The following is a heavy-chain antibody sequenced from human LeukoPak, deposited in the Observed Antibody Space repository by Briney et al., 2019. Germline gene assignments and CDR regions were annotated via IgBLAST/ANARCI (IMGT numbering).Heavy chain of an antibody. CDR3: ARMTTVTTSLDY. J-gene: IGHJ4*02. CDR2: IYYSGST. V-gene: IGHV4-59*01. Sequence: SETLSLTCTVSGGSISSYYWSWIRQPPGKGLEWIGYIYYSGSTNYNPSLKSRVTISVDTSKNQFSLKLSSVTAADTAVYYCARMTTVTTSLDYWGQGTLVTVSS. D-gene: IGHD4-17*01. CDR1: GGSISSYY.